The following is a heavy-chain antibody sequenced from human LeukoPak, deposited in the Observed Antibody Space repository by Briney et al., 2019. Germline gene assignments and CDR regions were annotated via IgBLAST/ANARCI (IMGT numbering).Heavy chain of an antibody. CDR3: ARHFRDHYSYYYTDV. J-gene: IGHJ6*03. V-gene: IGHV4-59*01. Sequence: SETLSLTCTVSGGSISSYYWSWIRQPPRKGLEWIGYIYNRGSTNYNPSLKSRVTISVDTSKNQFSLKLSSVTAADTAVYYCARHFRDHYSYYYTDVWGKGTTVTVSS. CDR1: GGSISSYY. D-gene: IGHD2-21*02. CDR2: IYNRGST.